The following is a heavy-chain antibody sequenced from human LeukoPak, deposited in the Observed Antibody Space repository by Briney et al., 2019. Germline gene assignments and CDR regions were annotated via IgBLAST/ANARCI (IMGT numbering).Heavy chain of an antibody. Sequence: GGSLRLSCAASGFTFSSYAMSWVRQAPGKGLEWVSGISGSGGSTYYADSVKGRFTISRDNSRNTLYPQMNSQRAEDTAVYYCGILPGYSSGWYEGNYWGQGTLATVSS. CDR3: GILPGYSSGWYEGNY. V-gene: IGHV3-23*01. CDR2: ISGSGGST. J-gene: IGHJ4*02. CDR1: GFTFSSYA. D-gene: IGHD6-13*01.